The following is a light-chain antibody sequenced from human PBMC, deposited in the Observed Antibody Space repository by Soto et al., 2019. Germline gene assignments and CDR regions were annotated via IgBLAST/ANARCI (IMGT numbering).Light chain of an antibody. J-gene: IGLJ3*02. Sequence: QSVLTQPRSVSGSPGQSVTISCTGTNTDVGAYDYVSWYRRHPGKAPKLMIYDVSMRPSGVPDRFSGSKSGNTASLTISGLQADDEADYYCCSYAGSYTLEVFGGGTKVT. CDR2: DVS. CDR3: CSYAGSYTLEV. V-gene: IGLV2-11*01. CDR1: NTDVGAYDY.